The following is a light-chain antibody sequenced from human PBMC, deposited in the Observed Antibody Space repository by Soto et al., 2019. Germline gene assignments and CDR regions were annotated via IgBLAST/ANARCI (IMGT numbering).Light chain of an antibody. CDR2: AAS. CDR1: ASLSTNS. Sequence: EIVLTQSPGTLSLSPGERATLSCRASASLSTNSLAWYQQKPGQPPRLLIYAASTRHTDIPERFTGSGSGTDCALTISRLEPEDFAVYYCQQYGGSSLTFGPGTKVEIK. V-gene: IGKV3-20*01. CDR3: QQYGGSSLT. J-gene: IGKJ3*01.